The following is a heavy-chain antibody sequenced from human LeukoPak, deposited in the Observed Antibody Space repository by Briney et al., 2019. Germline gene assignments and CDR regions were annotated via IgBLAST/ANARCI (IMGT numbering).Heavy chain of an antibody. D-gene: IGHD6-13*01. J-gene: IGHJ3*02. Sequence: GGSLRLSCAASGFTFSNAWMSWARQAPGKGLEWVGRIKSKTDGGTTDYAAPVKGRFTISRDDSKNTLYLQMNSLKTEDTAVYYCTTEGSLAYSSSWYGDLDAFDIWGQGTMVTVSS. V-gene: IGHV3-15*01. CDR3: TTEGSLAYSSSWYGDLDAFDI. CDR1: GFTFSNAW. CDR2: IKSKTDGGTT.